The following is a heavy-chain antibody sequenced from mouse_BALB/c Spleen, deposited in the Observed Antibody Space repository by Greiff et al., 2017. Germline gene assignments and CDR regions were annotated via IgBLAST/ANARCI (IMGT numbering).Heavy chain of an antibody. CDR2: IDPANGNT. J-gene: IGHJ4*01. D-gene: IGHD1-2*01. Sequence: VQLQQSGAELVKPGASVKLSCTASGSNIKATYMHWVKQRPEQGLEWIGRIDPANGNTKYDPKFQGKATITADTSSNTAYLQLSSLTSEDTDVYYCADYYGCYAMDYWGQGTSVTVSS. CDR1: GSNIKATY. V-gene: IGHV14-3*02. CDR3: ADYYGCYAMDY.